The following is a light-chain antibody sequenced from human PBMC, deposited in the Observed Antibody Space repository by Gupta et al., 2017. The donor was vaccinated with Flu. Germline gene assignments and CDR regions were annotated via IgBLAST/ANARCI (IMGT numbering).Light chain of an antibody. Sequence: QVMLTPSPSASASLGASVKLTCTLSRRHSYYALAWPQQQPDKVPRYLMKVDNDGSHTKGGGIPERFSGARSGAERYLIISSLQSEDEADYYCQTWDTAFWVFGGWTKLTVL. CDR2: VDNDGSH. V-gene: IGLV4-69*01. J-gene: IGLJ3*02. CDR3: QTWDTAFWV. CDR1: RRHSYYA.